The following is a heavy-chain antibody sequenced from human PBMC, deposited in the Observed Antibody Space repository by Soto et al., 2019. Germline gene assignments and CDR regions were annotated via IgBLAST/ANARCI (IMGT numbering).Heavy chain of an antibody. V-gene: IGHV4-59*01. D-gene: IGHD3-9*01. CDR2: IHYSGST. CDR3: GRLEGLATISYYFDY. CDR1: GDSMSGYY. J-gene: IGHJ4*02. Sequence: SETLSLTCTVSGDSMSGYYWSWIRQFPGKGLEWIGYIHYSGSTNYNPSLKSRVTISLDTSKKQFSLRLSSVTAADTAMYFCGRLEGLATISYYFDYWGQGALVTVSS.